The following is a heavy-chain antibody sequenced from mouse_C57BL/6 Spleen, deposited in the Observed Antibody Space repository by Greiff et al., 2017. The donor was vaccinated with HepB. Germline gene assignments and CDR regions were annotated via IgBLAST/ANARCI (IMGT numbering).Heavy chain of an antibody. CDR1: GYAFSSYW. CDR2: IYPGDGDT. V-gene: IGHV1-80*01. D-gene: IGHD2-3*01. CDR3: ARRWPDGYYVDY. Sequence: VKLVESGAELVKPGASVKISCKASGYAFSSYWMNWVKQRPGKGLEWIGQIYPGDGDTNYNGKFKGKATLTADKSSSTAYMQLSSLTSEDSAVYFCARRWPDGYYVDYWGQGTTLTVSS. J-gene: IGHJ2*01.